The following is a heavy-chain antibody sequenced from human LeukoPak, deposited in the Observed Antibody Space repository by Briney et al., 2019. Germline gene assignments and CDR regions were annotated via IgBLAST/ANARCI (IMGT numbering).Heavy chain of an antibody. Sequence: PGGSLRLSCAASGFTFSNYFMHWVRQVPGKGLVWVSRINSDVTSTFYADSVKGRFTISRDNAKSTLYLQMNSLRVEDTAVYYCVRDCCSGSQFSRWGQGTLVTVSS. CDR3: VRDCCSGSQFSR. J-gene: IGHJ4*02. CDR2: INSDVTST. V-gene: IGHV3-74*01. D-gene: IGHD2-15*01. CDR1: GFTFSNYF.